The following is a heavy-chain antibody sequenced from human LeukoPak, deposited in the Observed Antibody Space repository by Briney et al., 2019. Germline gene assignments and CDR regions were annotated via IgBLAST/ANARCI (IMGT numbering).Heavy chain of an antibody. D-gene: IGHD3-22*01. CDR1: GGTFSSYA. V-gene: IGHV1-69*05. CDR2: IIPIFGTA. CDR3: ARRSDSSGYYLSDAFDI. Sequence: GASVKVSCKAFGGTFSSYAISWVRQAPGHGLEWMGGIIPIFGTANYAQKFQGRVTITTDESTSTAYMELSSLRSEDTAVYYCARRSDSSGYYLSDAFDIWGQGTMVTVSS. J-gene: IGHJ3*02.